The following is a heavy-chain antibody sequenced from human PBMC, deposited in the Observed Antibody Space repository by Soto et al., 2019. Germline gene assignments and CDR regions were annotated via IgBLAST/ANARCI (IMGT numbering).Heavy chain of an antibody. CDR3: ARGETDLGV. D-gene: IGHD2-21*02. Sequence: QVQLVQSGAEVKKPGSSVKVSCKTSRDTFNKYAFNWVRQAPGQGLEWMGWIIPIFSSSNYAEKFQGRVTITADDSTSTAYMELRSLRFEDTAVYYCARGETDLGVWGQGTTVTVSS. CDR1: RDTFNKYA. J-gene: IGHJ6*02. CDR2: IIPIFSSS. V-gene: IGHV1-69*01.